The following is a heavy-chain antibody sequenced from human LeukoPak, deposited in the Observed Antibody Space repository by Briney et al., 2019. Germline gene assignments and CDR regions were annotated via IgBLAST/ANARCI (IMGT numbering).Heavy chain of an antibody. CDR3: AREAEDSYYYYGMDV. Sequence: SETLSLTCTVSGGSVSSDTYYWSWIRQSPGKGLEWIGYIYYSGSTNYNPSLKSRVTISVDTSKNQFSLKLSSVTAADTAVYYCAREAEDSYYYYGMDVWGQGTTVTVSS. J-gene: IGHJ6*02. CDR1: GGSVSSDTYY. CDR2: IYYSGST. V-gene: IGHV4-61*01.